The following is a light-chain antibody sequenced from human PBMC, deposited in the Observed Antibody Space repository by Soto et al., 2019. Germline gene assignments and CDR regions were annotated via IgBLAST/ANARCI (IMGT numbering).Light chain of an antibody. CDR1: QDIRSH. CDR3: QQYGNSGVT. CDR2: DAS. Sequence: DNVLRQSPGTLSLSPGERVTLSCRASQDIRSHLAWYQQKPGQAPRLLIFDASSRATGIPDRFSGSGSGADFTLTISRLEPEDFAVYYCQQYGNSGVTFGPGTKVDI. J-gene: IGKJ3*01. V-gene: IGKV3-20*01.